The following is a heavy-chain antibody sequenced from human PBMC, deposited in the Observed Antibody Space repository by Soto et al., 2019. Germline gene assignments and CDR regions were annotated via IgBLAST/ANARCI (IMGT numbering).Heavy chain of an antibody. Sequence: QVQLQESGPGLVKPSQTLSLTCTVSGGSISSGGYYWSWIRQHPGKGLEWIGYIYYSGSTYYNPSLNIRFTISVDTSKNQFSLKLSSVTAADTAVYYCATVVWGFSLAVDYWGQGTLVTVSS. D-gene: IGHD3-16*01. V-gene: IGHV4-31*03. CDR3: ATVVWGFSLAVDY. CDR2: IYYSGST. CDR1: GGSISSGGYY. J-gene: IGHJ4*02.